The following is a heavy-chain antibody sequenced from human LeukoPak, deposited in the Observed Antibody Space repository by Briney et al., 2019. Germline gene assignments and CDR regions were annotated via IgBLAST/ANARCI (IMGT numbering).Heavy chain of an antibody. CDR1: GFTFCSYV. CDR3: AKEGFDS. V-gene: IGHV3-23*01. Sequence: GSLRLSCAASGFTFCSYVMSLVRQAPGKGLEWVSSISNSGGSTYYADSVKGRFTISRDNSKNTLYLQMNSLRAEDTAVYYCAKEGFDSWGQGTLVTVSS. CDR2: ISNSGGST. J-gene: IGHJ4*02.